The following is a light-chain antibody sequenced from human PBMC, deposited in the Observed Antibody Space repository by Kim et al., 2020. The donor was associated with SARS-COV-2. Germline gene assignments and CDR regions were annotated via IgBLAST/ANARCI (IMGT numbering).Light chain of an antibody. V-gene: IGLV3-19*01. CDR1: SLRTYY. Sequence: ALGQTVTITGQGDSLRTYYASWYQQKPGQAPILVIYGKNNRPSGIPDRFSGSSSGNTASLTVTGAQAVDEADYYCNSRDKSGDHVVFGGGTKLIVL. CDR3: NSRDKSGDHVV. J-gene: IGLJ2*01. CDR2: GKN.